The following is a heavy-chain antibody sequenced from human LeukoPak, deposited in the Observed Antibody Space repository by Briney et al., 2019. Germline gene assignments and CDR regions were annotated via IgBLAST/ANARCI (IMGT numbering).Heavy chain of an antibody. Sequence: GGSLRLSCAASGFTFSLCAMSWVRQAPGKGLEWVANIKQDGSEKYYVDSVKGRFTISRDNAKNSLYLQMNSLRAEDTAVYYCARGLTALRFLEWPSRANYYYFDYWGQGTLVTVSS. CDR3: ARGLTALRFLEWPSRANYYYFDY. D-gene: IGHD3-3*01. CDR2: IKQDGSEK. V-gene: IGHV3-7*01. J-gene: IGHJ4*02. CDR1: GFTFSLCA.